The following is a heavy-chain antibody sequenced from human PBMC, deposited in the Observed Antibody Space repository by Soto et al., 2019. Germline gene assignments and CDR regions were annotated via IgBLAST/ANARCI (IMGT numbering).Heavy chain of an antibody. J-gene: IGHJ4*02. Sequence: QITLKESGPTLVRPTQTLTLTCAFSGFSLSTSGVGLGWIRQPPGKALEWLAVIYWDDSKHYSPSLRSRLTIARDTSKNQVVLPMTNLDPMDAGTYYCAHKGPEDWPLDYWGQGTLVTVSS. V-gene: IGHV2-5*02. CDR1: GFSLSTSGVG. CDR2: IYWDDSK. CDR3: AHKGPEDWPLDY. D-gene: IGHD3-9*01.